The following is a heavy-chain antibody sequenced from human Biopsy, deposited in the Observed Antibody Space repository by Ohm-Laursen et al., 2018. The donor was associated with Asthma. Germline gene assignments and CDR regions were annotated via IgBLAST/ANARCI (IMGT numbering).Heavy chain of an antibody. V-gene: IGHV4-59*01. CDR3: ARATSTWSQSGPHFFDH. CDR2: VHSSGST. D-gene: IGHD6-13*01. CDR1: PGSINDYY. Sequence: PSETLSLTRPVSPGSINDYYWNWIRQFPGKGLEWIGYVHSSGSTRFNPSLKSRVTVSVDTSVDQVSLKLSSVSAADTAIYYCARATSTWSQSGPHFFDHWGPGTLVTVSS. J-gene: IGHJ5*02.